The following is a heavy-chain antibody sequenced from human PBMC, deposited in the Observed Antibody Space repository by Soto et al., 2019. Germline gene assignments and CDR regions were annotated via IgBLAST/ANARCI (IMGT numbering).Heavy chain of an antibody. J-gene: IGHJ3*02. CDR3: ARLWSPTYYYDSSGSGGAFDI. D-gene: IGHD3-22*01. CDR2: ISSSSSYI. V-gene: IGHV3-21*01. CDR1: GFTFRSYS. Sequence: EVQLVESGGGLVKPGGSLRLSCAASGFTFRSYSMNWVRQAPGKGLEWVSSISSSSSYIYYADSVKGRFTISRDNAKNSLYRQMNSLRAEDTAVYYCARLWSPTYYYDSSGSGGAFDIWGQGTMVTVSS.